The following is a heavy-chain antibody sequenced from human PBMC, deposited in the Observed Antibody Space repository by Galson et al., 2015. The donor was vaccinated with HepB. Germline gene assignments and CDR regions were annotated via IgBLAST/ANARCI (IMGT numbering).Heavy chain of an antibody. J-gene: IGHJ4*02. CDR2: IWYDGSNK. D-gene: IGHD3-9*01. V-gene: IGHV3-33*01. CDR3: ARVPSYDILTGYQFYFDY. Sequence: SLRLSCAASGFTFSSYGMHWVRHAPGKGLEWVAVIWYDGSNKYYADSVKGRFTISRDNSKNTLSLQMNSLRAEDPAVYYCARVPSYDILTGYQFYFDYWGQGTLVTVSS. CDR1: GFTFSSYG.